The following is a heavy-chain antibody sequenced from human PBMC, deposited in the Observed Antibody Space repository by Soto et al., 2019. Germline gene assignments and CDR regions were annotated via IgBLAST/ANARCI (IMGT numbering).Heavy chain of an antibody. V-gene: IGHV4-61*01. CDR3: ARRTIFGVAPFDY. J-gene: IGHJ4*02. D-gene: IGHD3-3*01. CDR1: GDSVSSGSYY. CDR2: IYYSGST. Sequence: ETLSLTCTVSGDSVSSGSYYWSWIRQPPGKGLEWIGYIYYSGSTNYNPSLKSRVTISVDTSKNQFSLKLSSVTAADTAVYYCARRTIFGVAPFDYWGQGTLVTVSS.